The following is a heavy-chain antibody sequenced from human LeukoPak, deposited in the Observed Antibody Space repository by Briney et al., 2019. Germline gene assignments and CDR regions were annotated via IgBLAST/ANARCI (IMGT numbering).Heavy chain of an antibody. CDR1: GGSISSYH. V-gene: IGHV4-59*01. Sequence: SETLSLTCTVSGGSISSYHWSWIRQPPGKGLEWIGYIYYSGSTNYNPSLKSRVTISVDTSKNQFSLKLSSVTAADTAVYYCARDDRGSSWYEGPFDYWGQGTLVTVSS. D-gene: IGHD6-13*01. CDR3: ARDDRGSSWYEGPFDY. CDR2: IYYSGST. J-gene: IGHJ4*02.